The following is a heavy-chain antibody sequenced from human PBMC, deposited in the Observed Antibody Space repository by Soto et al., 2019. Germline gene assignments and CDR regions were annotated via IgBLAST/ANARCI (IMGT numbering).Heavy chain of an antibody. CDR3: ARLYSSSWYIDYYYYMDV. J-gene: IGHJ6*03. D-gene: IGHD6-13*01. V-gene: IGHV1-8*01. CDR1: GYTFTSYD. CDR2: MNPNSGNT. Sequence: QVQLVQSGAEVKKPGASVKVSCKASGYTFTSYDINWVRQATGQGLEWMGWMNPNSGNTGYAQKFQGRVTITRNTSISTAYMELSSLRSEDTAVYYCARLYSSSWYIDYYYYMDVWGKGTTVTVSS.